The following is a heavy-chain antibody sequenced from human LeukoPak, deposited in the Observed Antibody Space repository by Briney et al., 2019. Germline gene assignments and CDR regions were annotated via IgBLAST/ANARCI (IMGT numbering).Heavy chain of an antibody. CDR2: IYYSGST. V-gene: IGHV4-59*01. Sequence: PSETLSLTCTVSGGSISSYYWSWIRQPPGKGLEWIGYIYYSGSTNYNPSLKSRVTISVDTSKNQFSLKLSSVTAADTAVYYCARVSEYRDGYNWYYFDYWGQGTLVTVSS. J-gene: IGHJ4*02. D-gene: IGHD5-24*01. CDR3: ARVSEYRDGYNWYYFDY. CDR1: GGSISSYY.